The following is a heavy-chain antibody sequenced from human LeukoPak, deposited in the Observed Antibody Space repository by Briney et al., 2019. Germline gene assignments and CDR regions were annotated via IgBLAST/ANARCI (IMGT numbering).Heavy chain of an antibody. CDR3: STLNYYGSGLLDY. J-gene: IGHJ4*02. D-gene: IGHD3-10*01. Sequence: ASVKVSCKVSGYTLTELSMHWVRQAPGKGLEWMGGFDPEDGETIYAQKFQGRVTMTEDTSTDTAYMELSSLRSEDTAVYYCSTLNYYGSGLLDYWGQGTLVTVSS. V-gene: IGHV1-24*01. CDR2: FDPEDGET. CDR1: GYTLTELS.